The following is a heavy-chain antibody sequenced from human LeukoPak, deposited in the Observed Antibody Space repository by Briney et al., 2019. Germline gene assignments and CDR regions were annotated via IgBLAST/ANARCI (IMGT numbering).Heavy chain of an antibody. CDR2: IKQDGSQK. CDR1: GFTLSRNW. CDR3: ARGYCSGGDCFYFDV. J-gene: IGHJ4*02. D-gene: IGHD2-15*01. Sequence: GGSLRLSCAATGFTLSRNWMSWVRQAPGKGLEWVANIKQDGSQKYYVDSVKGRFTISRDNAKNSLYLQMNSLRAEDTAVYYCARGYCSGGDCFYFDVRGLGTLVTVSS. V-gene: IGHV3-7*04.